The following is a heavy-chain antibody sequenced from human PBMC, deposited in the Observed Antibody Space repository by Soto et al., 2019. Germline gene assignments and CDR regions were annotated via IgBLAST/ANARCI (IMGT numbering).Heavy chain of an antibody. CDR3: ARRTSGWYSDY. J-gene: IGHJ4*02. D-gene: IGHD6-19*01. Sequence: EVQLVESGGGLVQPGGSLRLSCAASGFTFSSYSMIWVRQPPGKGLECISYIDSGGTTIFQTDSVKGRFTISRDNAKNSLYLQMNSLRREDTAVYYCARRTSGWYSDYWGLGTLVTVSS. CDR2: IDSGGTTI. V-gene: IGHV3-48*01. CDR1: GFTFSSYS.